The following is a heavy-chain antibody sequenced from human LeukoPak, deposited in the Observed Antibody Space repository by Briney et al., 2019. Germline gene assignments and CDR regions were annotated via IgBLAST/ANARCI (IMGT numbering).Heavy chain of an antibody. D-gene: IGHD3-10*01. V-gene: IGHV4-59*01. J-gene: IGHJ6*02. CDR2: IYYSGST. CDR3: ARTTMVRGALYGMDV. CDR1: GGSISSYY. Sequence: SGTLSLTCTVSGGSISSYYWSWIRQPPGKGLEWIGYIYYSGSTNYNPSLKSRVTISVDTSKNQFSLKLSSVTAADTAVYYCARTTMVRGALYGMDVWGQGTTVTVSS.